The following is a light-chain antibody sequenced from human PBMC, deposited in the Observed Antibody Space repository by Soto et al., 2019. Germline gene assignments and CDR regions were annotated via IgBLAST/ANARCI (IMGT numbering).Light chain of an antibody. V-gene: IGKV3-15*01. CDR1: QSVSSN. Sequence: EIVMTQSPATLSVSPGERATLSCRASQSVSSNLAWYLQKPGQAPRLLMYGASTRATGIPARFSGSGSGTEFTLTISSLQSEYVAVYYCQQYNNWPLTFGGGTKVEIK. J-gene: IGKJ4*02. CDR2: GAS. CDR3: QQYNNWPLT.